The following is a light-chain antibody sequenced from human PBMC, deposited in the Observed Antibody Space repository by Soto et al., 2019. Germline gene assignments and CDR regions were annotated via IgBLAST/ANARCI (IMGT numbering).Light chain of an antibody. CDR1: NIGSKN. V-gene: IGLV3-9*01. Sequence: SYELTQPLSVSVALGQTARITCGGNNIGSKNVHWYQQKPGQAPVLVLYRDSNRPSGIPERFSGSNSGNTATLTISRARAGDEADYYCQVWDSSTAVFGGGTKLTVL. J-gene: IGLJ2*01. CDR3: QVWDSSTAV. CDR2: RDS.